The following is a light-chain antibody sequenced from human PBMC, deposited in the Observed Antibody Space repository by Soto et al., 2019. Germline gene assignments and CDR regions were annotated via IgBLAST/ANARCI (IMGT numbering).Light chain of an antibody. V-gene: IGKV3-20*01. Sequence: EIVLTQSPGTLSLSPGEGATLSCRASQSVSSIAWYQQKPGQAPRLLIYAASSRANGIPDRFSGSGSGTDVTLSIDRLEPEDFAVYYCQQYGGSPLYTFGQGTKLEIK. CDR1: QSVSS. J-gene: IGKJ2*01. CDR3: QQYGGSPLYT. CDR2: AAS.